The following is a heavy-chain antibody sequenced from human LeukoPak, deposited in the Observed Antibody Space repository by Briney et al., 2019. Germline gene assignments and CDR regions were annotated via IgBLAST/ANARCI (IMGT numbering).Heavy chain of an antibody. CDR1: GFTFSSYS. D-gene: IGHD4-17*01. Sequence: GGSLRLSCSVSGFTFSSYSMNWVRQAPGKGLQWVSSISGGGSYIFYADSVEGRFSISRDNAKNSVFLQMNSLRAEDTAVYYCARGLGDYDAFDVWGHGTRVTVAS. CDR2: ISGGGSYI. J-gene: IGHJ3*01. V-gene: IGHV3-21*01. CDR3: ARGLGDYDAFDV.